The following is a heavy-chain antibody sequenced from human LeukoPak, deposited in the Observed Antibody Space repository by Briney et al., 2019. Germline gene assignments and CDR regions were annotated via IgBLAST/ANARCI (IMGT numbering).Heavy chain of an antibody. CDR2: ISVGGGTT. CDR1: GFTFDDYA. V-gene: IGHV3-43*02. J-gene: IGHJ5*02. Sequence: GGSLRLSCAASGFTFDDYAMHWVRQAPGKGLEWVSLISVGGGTTYYAGSVKGRFTISRDNSKNSLYLQMNSLRAEDTALYYCAKDLGPTGAGWFDPWGQGTLVTVSS. D-gene: IGHD1-14*01. CDR3: AKDLGPTGAGWFDP.